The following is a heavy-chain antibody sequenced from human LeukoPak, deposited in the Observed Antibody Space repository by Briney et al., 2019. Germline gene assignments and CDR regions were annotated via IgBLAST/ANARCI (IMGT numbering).Heavy chain of an antibody. CDR3: ATATVTMRTFDY. Sequence: SVKVSCKASGGTFSSYAISWVRQAPGQGLEWMGGIIPIFGTANYAQKFQGRVTITADKSTSTAYMELSSLRSEDTAVYYCATATVTMRTFDYWGQGTLVTVSS. J-gene: IGHJ4*02. D-gene: IGHD4-17*01. V-gene: IGHV1-69*06. CDR1: GGTFSSYA. CDR2: IIPIFGTA.